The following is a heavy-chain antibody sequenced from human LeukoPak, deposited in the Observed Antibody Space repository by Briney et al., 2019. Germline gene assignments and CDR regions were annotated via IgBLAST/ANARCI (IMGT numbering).Heavy chain of an antibody. Sequence: ASVKVSCKASGYTFTSYGISWVRQAPGQGLEWMGWISAYNGNTNYAQKLQGRVTMTTDTSTSTAYMELRSLRSDDTAVYYCARVRGYCSSTSCYGENWFGPWGQGTLVTVSS. CDR1: GYTFTSYG. CDR2: ISAYNGNT. D-gene: IGHD2-2*01. V-gene: IGHV1-18*04. CDR3: ARVRGYCSSTSCYGENWFGP. J-gene: IGHJ5*02.